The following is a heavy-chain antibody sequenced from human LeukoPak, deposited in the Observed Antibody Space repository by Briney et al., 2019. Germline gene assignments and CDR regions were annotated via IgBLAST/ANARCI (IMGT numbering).Heavy chain of an antibody. Sequence: GSLRLSCSASGFTLSNFWIHWVRQAPGKGLVWVSRINTDGSSTNYADSVKGRFAVSRDNAKNTLYLQMYSLRVEDTAVYYCARVIGWDEPFDLWGQGTMVTVSP. CDR3: ARVIGWDEPFDL. CDR1: GFTLSNFW. D-gene: IGHD1-26*01. CDR2: INTDGSST. J-gene: IGHJ3*01. V-gene: IGHV3-74*01.